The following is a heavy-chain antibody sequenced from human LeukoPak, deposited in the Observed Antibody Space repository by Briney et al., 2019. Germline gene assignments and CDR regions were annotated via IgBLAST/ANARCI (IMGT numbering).Heavy chain of an antibody. CDR2: IYYSGST. CDR3: ARPQGYTFGYVHY. Sequence: PSETLSLTCTVSGGSISSSSYYWGWIRQPPGKGLEWIGSIYYSGSTYYNPSLKSRVTISVDTSKNQFSLKLSSVTAADTAVYYCARPQGYTFGYVHYWGQGTLVTVSS. J-gene: IGHJ4*02. V-gene: IGHV4-39*01. CDR1: GGSISSSSYY. D-gene: IGHD5-18*01.